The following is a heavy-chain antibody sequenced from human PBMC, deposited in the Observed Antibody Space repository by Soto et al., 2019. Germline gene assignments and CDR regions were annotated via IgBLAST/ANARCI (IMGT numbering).Heavy chain of an antibody. CDR3: ARDLRYDSSGYYCDDAFDI. CDR1: GFTFSSYS. D-gene: IGHD3-22*01. CDR2: ISSSSSYI. Sequence: EVQLVESGGGLVKPGGSLRLSCAASGFTFSSYSMNWVRQAPGKGLEWVSSISSSSSYIYYADSVKGRFTISRDNAKKELYVQMNRLRDEDTAVYYCARDLRYDSSGYYCDDAFDIWGQGTMVTVSS. V-gene: IGHV3-21*01. J-gene: IGHJ3*02.